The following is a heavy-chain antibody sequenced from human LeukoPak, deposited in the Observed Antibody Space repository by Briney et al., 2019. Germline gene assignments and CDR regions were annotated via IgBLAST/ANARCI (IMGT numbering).Heavy chain of an antibody. CDR3: ARHKGSSYGDYVLIWAFDI. D-gene: IGHD4-17*01. CDR2: IYYSGST. CDR1: GGSISSYY. J-gene: IGHJ3*02. Sequence: SETLSLTCTVSGGSISSYYWSWIRQPPGKGLEWIGYIYYSGSTNYNPSLKSRVTISVDTSKNQFSLKLSSVTAADTAVYYCARHKGSSYGDYVLIWAFDIWGQGTMVTVSS. V-gene: IGHV4-59*08.